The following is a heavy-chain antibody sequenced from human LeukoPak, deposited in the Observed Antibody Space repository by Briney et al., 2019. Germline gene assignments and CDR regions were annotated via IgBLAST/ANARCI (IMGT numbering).Heavy chain of an antibody. V-gene: IGHV4-30-4*01. D-gene: IGHD2-15*01. J-gene: IGHJ6*02. CDR1: GGSISSGDFY. CDR2: FFYSGST. CDR3: ARGAMVAATRSFYYGMDV. Sequence: PSETLSLTCTVSGGSISSGDFYWSWIRQPPGKGLEWIGYFFYSGSTYYNPSLKSRVTISVDTSKNQFSLKLSSVIAADTAVSYCARGAMVAATRSFYYGMDVWGQGTTVTVSS.